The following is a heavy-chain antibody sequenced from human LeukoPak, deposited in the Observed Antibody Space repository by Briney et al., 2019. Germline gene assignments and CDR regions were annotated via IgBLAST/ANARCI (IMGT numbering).Heavy chain of an antibody. V-gene: IGHV3-23*01. D-gene: IGHD5-24*01. Sequence: PGGSLRLSCAASGFTFSSYAMSWVRQAPGKGLEWVSAISGSGGSTYYADSVKGRFTISRDNSKNTLYLQMNSLGAEDTAVYYCAKDMERWLQLYFDYWGQGTLVTVSS. CDR3: AKDMERWLQLYFDY. CDR2: ISGSGGST. CDR1: GFTFSSYA. J-gene: IGHJ4*02.